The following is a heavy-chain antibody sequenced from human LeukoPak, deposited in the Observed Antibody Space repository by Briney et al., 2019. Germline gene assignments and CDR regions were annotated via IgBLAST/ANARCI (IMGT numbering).Heavy chain of an antibody. J-gene: IGHJ4*02. D-gene: IGHD6-19*01. V-gene: IGHV4-39*01. CDR2: IYYSGST. Sequence: PETLSLTCTVSSGSISSSSYYWGWIRQPPGKGLEWIGSIYYSGSTYYNPSLKSRVTISVDTSKNQFSLKLSSVTAAETAVYYCARHKLGTVAGFYFDYWGQGTLVTVFS. CDR3: ARHKLGTVAGFYFDY. CDR1: SGSISSSSYY.